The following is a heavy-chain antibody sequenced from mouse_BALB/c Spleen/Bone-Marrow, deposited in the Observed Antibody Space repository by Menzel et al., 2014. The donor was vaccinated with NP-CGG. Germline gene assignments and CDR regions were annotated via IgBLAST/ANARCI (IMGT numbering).Heavy chain of an antibody. Sequence: VQLQQSGAELVMPGASVKMSCKASGHTFTDYWMHWVKQRPGQGLEWIGAIDTSDIYTSYNQKFKGKATLTVDESSSTAFMQLSSLTSEDSAVYFCARSDYRFDPLPYWGQGTLVTVSA. V-gene: IGHV1-69*01. CDR1: GHTFTDYW. CDR3: ARSDYRFDPLPY. J-gene: IGHJ3*01. D-gene: IGHD2-14*01. CDR2: IDTSDIYT.